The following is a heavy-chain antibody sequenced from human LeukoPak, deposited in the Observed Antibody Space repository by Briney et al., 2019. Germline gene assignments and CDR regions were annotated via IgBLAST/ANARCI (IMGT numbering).Heavy chain of an antibody. CDR1: GDSITSNGYY. V-gene: IGHV4-31*03. Sequence: PSETLSLTCTVSGDSITSNGYYWSWIRQPPGKGLEWIGYIYHSGNTYYNPSLKSRVTISVDTSKNQFSLKLSSVTAADTAVYYCARHVQLGPVFGYYMDVWGKGTTVIVSS. CDR2: IYHSGNT. CDR3: ARHVQLGPVFGYYMDV. D-gene: IGHD1-1*01. J-gene: IGHJ6*03.